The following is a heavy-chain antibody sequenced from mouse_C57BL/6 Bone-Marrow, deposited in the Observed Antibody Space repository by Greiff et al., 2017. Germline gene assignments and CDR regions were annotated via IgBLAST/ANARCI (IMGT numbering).Heavy chain of an antibody. CDR1: GYTFTSYW. J-gene: IGHJ4*01. D-gene: IGHD4-1*01. Sequence: QVQLKQPGAELVKPGASVKLSCKASGYTFTSYWMHWVKQRPGQGLEWIGMIHPNSGSTNYNEKFKSKATLTVDKSSSTAYMQLSSLKSEDSAVYFCARSETGTGGMDYWGQGTSVTVSS. V-gene: IGHV1-64*01. CDR2: IHPNSGST. CDR3: ARSETGTGGMDY.